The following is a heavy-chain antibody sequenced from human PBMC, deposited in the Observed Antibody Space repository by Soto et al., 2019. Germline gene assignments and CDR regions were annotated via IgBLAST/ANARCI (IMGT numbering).Heavy chain of an antibody. CDR1: GYTFTSYA. V-gene: IGHV1-3*01. CDR3: ARDGGAADY. J-gene: IGHJ4*02. Sequence: QVQLVQSGAEVKKPGASVKVSCKASGYTFTSYAMPWVRQAPGQRLEWMGWINAGNGNTKYSQKFQGRVTITRDTPASTAYMELRRLRSEDTAVYYCARDGGAADYWGQGTRVTVSA. D-gene: IGHD3-16*01. CDR2: INAGNGNT.